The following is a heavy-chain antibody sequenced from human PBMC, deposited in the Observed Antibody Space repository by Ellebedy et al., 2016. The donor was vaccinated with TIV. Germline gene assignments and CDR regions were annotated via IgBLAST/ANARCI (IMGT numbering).Heavy chain of an antibody. CDR2: IYYSGET. V-gene: IGHV4-31*03. CDR3: ARFADCGGRCPLDY. Sequence: MPSETLSLTCTVPGDSISRGGYYWGWIRQHPGKGLEWIGSIYYSGETFYNPSLKSRATVSSEKSMNRFSLRLTSVTAADTAVYYCARFADCGGRCPLDYWGQGTPVTVSS. CDR1: GDSISRGGYY. J-gene: IGHJ4*02. D-gene: IGHD2-21*01.